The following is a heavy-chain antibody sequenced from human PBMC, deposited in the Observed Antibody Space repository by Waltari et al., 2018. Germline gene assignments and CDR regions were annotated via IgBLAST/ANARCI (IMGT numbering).Heavy chain of an antibody. J-gene: IGHJ6*02. D-gene: IGHD3-22*01. CDR2: ISYNARNI. CDR1: EFTFSYYA. CDR3: ARDYCDRTNCHGMDV. V-gene: IGHV3-30*04. Sequence: QVQLVEYGGGVVQAGRSLRLYFEASEFTFSYYAMHWVRQAPGKGLEWVAVISYNARNIYYVDSVKGRFTISRDNSKKTLFLQMNSLRAEDTAVYYCARDYCDRTNCHGMDVWGQGTTVTVSS.